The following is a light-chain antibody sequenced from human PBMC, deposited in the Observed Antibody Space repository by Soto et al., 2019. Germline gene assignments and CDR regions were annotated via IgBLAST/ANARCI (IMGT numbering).Light chain of an antibody. CDR1: SSNLGDNT. CDR3: AACEASLDGCV. J-gene: IGLJ1*01. Sequence: SVLTQPPSASGTPGQRVTISCSTSSSNLGDNTVNWYQQVPGTAPKLLIYSYDQRPSGVPDRFSGSKSGTSASLAISGLQSDNEATYYWAACEASLDGCVFGTGTKVTVL. V-gene: IGLV1-44*01. CDR2: SYD.